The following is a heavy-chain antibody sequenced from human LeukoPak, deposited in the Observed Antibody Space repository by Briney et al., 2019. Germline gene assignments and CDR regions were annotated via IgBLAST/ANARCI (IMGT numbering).Heavy chain of an antibody. V-gene: IGHV3-23*01. J-gene: IGHJ4*02. Sequence: GGSLRLSCAASGFTFSSYAMSCVRQAPGKGLELVSAISGSGGSTYYADSVKGRFTISRDNSKNTLYLQMNSLRAEDTAVYYLAEVGGGWGVTPDYWGQGTLVTVSS. CDR2: ISGSGGST. D-gene: IGHD3-16*01. CDR1: GFTFSSYA. CDR3: AEVGGGWGVTPDY.